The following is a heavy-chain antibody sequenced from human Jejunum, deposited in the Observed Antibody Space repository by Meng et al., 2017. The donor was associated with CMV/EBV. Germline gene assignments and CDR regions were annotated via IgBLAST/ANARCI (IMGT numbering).Heavy chain of an antibody. D-gene: IGHD2-2*02. J-gene: IGHJ4*02. CDR2: ISYDGRDN. CDR3: ARGRVSYTSWSSQGN. V-gene: IGHV3-30*04. Sequence: GCTFSNYAMYWVRRAPGRGLEWVAVISYDGRDNYYADSVKGRFTIFRDNSKNTLDLQMNSLRAEDTAVYFCARGRVSYTSWSSQGNWGQGALVTVSS. CDR1: GCTFSNYA.